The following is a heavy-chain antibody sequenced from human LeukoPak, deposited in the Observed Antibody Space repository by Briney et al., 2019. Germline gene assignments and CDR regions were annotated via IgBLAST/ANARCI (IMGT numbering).Heavy chain of an antibody. CDR1: GFTFSAYE. D-gene: IGHD4-23*01. CDR2: IRSSGSTV. V-gene: IGHV3-48*03. CDR3: ARDTLEYSNSPDALDI. J-gene: IGHJ3*02. Sequence: GGSLRLSCAASGFTFSAYEMNWVRQAPGKGLEWVSYIRSSGSTVYYADSVKGRFIISRDNANNSLYMQMESLRDEDTAIYYCARDTLEYSNSPDALDIWGQGTMVTVSS.